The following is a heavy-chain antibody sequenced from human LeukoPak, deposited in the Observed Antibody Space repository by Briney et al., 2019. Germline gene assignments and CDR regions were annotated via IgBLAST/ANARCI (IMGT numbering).Heavy chain of an antibody. CDR1: GFTFSSYS. Sequence: GGSLRLSCAASGFTFSSYSMNWVRQAPGKGLEWVSSISSSSSYIYYADSVKGRFTISRDNAKNSLYLQMNSLRAEDTAVYYCARDMTHLFEAIYYYYGMDVWGKGTTVTVSS. CDR2: ISSSSSYI. V-gene: IGHV3-21*01. D-gene: IGHD5-18*01. CDR3: ARDMTHLFEAIYYYYGMDV. J-gene: IGHJ6*04.